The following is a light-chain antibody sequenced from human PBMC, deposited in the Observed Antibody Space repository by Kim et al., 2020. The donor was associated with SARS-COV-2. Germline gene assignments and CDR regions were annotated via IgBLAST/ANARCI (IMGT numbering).Light chain of an antibody. CDR1: QSISSW. CDR3: QQYNSYSRT. CDR2: KAS. Sequence: DIQMTQSPSTLSASVGDRVTITCRASQSISSWLAWYQQKPGKAPKLLIYKASSLESGVPSRFSGSGSGTEFTLTISSLQPDDFATYYGQQYNSYSRTFGQWTKVDIK. V-gene: IGKV1-5*03. J-gene: IGKJ1*01.